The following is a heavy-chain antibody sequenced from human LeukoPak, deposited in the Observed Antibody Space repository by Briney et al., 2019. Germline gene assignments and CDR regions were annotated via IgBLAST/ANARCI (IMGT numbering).Heavy chain of an antibody. Sequence: GGSLRLSCAASGFTFSSYGMHWVRQAPGKGLEWVAVISYDGSNKYYADSVKGRFTISRDNSKNTLYLQMNSLRAEDTAVYYCASSSSYAFDIWGQGTMVTVSS. CDR2: ISYDGSNK. CDR1: GFTFSSYG. D-gene: IGHD6-6*01. V-gene: IGHV3-30*03. J-gene: IGHJ3*02. CDR3: ASSSSYAFDI.